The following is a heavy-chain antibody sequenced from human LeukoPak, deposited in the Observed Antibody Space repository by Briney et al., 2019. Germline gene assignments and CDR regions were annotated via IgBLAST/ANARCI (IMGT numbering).Heavy chain of an antibody. Sequence: SETLSLTCTVSGGSISSYYWSWIRQPPGKGLEWIGYIYYSGSTNYNPSLKSRVTISVDTSKNQFSLKLSSVTAADTAVYYCARDRGHGDYAGLAFDIWGQGTMVTVSS. J-gene: IGHJ3*02. CDR3: ARDRGHGDYAGLAFDI. D-gene: IGHD4-17*01. V-gene: IGHV4-59*01. CDR1: GGSISSYY. CDR2: IYYSGST.